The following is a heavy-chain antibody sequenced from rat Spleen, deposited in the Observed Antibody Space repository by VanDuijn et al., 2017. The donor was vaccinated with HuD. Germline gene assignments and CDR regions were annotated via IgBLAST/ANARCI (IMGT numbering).Heavy chain of an antibody. J-gene: IGHJ2*01. CDR1: GFTFSNYG. CDR2: ISYDGSST. Sequence: EVQLVESGGGLVQPGRSLKLSCAASGFTFSNYGMAWVRQAPTKGLEWVATISYDGSSTYYRDSVKGRFTISRDNTKSTLCLQMDSLRSEDTATYYCARHRTPYWGQGVMVTVSS. CDR3: ARHRTPY. V-gene: IGHV5-29*01. D-gene: IGHD3-1*01.